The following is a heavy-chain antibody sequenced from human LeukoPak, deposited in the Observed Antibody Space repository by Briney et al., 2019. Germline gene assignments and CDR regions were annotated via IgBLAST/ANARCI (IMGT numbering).Heavy chain of an antibody. V-gene: IGHV4-59*01. J-gene: IGHJ4*02. CDR2: IYYSGST. CDR3: AQLGDYVWGSYRYTS. D-gene: IGHD3-16*02. CDR1: GGSISSYY. Sequence: PSETLSLTCTVSGGSISSYYWSWIRQPPGKGLEWIGYIYYSGSTNYNPSLKSRVTISVDTSKNQFSLKLSSVTAADTAVYYCAQLGDYVWGSYRYTSWGQGTLVTVSS.